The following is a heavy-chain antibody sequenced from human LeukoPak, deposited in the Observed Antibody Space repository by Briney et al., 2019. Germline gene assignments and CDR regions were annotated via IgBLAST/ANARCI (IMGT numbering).Heavy chain of an antibody. CDR1: GYTFTSYG. J-gene: IGHJ5*02. CDR2: ISAYNGNT. V-gene: IGHV1-18*01. Sequence: SVKVSCKASGYTFTSYGISWVRQAPGQGLEWMGWISAYNGNTNYAQKLQGRVTMTTDTSTSTAYMELRRLRSDDTAVYYCARLACGGDCQGVWFDPWGQGTLVTVSS. D-gene: IGHD2-21*02. CDR3: ARLACGGDCQGVWFDP.